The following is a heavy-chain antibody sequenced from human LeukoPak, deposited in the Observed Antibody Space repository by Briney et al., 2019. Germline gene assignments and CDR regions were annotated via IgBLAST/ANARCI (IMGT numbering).Heavy chain of an antibody. Sequence: SETLSLTCAVYGGSFSGYYWSWIRQPPGKGLEWIGEINHSGSTNYNPSLKSRVTISVETSKNQVSLKLSSVTAADTAVYYCAIGSGDAPYYYYGMDVWGQGTRVTVSS. J-gene: IGHJ6*02. CDR1: GGSFSGYY. CDR2: INHSGST. D-gene: IGHD3-10*01. V-gene: IGHV4-34*01. CDR3: AIGSGDAPYYYYGMDV.